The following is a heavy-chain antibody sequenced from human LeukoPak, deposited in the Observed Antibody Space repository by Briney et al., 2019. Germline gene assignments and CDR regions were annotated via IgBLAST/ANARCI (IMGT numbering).Heavy chain of an antibody. CDR3: ARDRPRRGPGGHDY. Sequence: ASVNVSCKASGYTFTSYAMHWVRQAPGQRLEWMGWINAGNGNTKYSQKFQGRVTITRDTSASTAYMELSSLRSEDTAVYYCARDRPRRGPGGHDYWGQGTLVTVSS. CDR2: INAGNGNT. CDR1: GYTFTSYA. V-gene: IGHV1-3*01. J-gene: IGHJ4*02. D-gene: IGHD3-16*01.